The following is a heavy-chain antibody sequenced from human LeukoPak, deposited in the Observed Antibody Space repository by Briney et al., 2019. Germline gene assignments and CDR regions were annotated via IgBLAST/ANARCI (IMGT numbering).Heavy chain of an antibody. J-gene: IGHJ4*02. V-gene: IGHV3-66*02. CDR1: GVTSNY. Sequence: GGSLTLSCAASGVTSNYMTWVGLAPGKGREWASANYNGGTTYYADSVKRRLTISRDNSNSTLFVYLQMNSLRSHDAALYYCAGGGEAARSLAYWGQGALVTVSS. D-gene: IGHD6-6*01. CDR2: NYNGGTT. CDR3: AGGGEAARSLAY.